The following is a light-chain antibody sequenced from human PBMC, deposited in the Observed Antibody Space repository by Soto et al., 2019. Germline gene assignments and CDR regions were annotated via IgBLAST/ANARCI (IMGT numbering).Light chain of an antibody. J-gene: IGKJ2*01. CDR1: QDIRND. CDR2: AAS. CDR3: LQDYNYPRT. V-gene: IGKV1-6*01. Sequence: AIQMTQSPSSLSASIGDRVTITCRASQDIRNDLDWYQQKPGKAPNLLIYAASSLEGGVPSRFSGSGSGTDFTLTISSLQPEDFATYYCLQDYNYPRTFGQGTKVEIK.